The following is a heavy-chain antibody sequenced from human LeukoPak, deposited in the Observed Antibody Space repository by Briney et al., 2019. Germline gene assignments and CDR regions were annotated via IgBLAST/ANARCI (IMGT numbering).Heavy chain of an antibody. J-gene: IGHJ4*02. Sequence: ASLKVACKASGYTFTSYGISWVRQAPGQGLEWMGWISPYNGNTNYAQKIQGRVTTTTDTSTSTAYMELRSLRSDDTAVYYCARDRGGAPLFRELKYSSGWYGGEFDYWGQGTLVTVSS. CDR3: ARDRGGAPLFRELKYSSGWYGGEFDY. V-gene: IGHV1-18*01. D-gene: IGHD6-19*01. CDR2: ISPYNGNT. CDR1: GYTFTSYG.